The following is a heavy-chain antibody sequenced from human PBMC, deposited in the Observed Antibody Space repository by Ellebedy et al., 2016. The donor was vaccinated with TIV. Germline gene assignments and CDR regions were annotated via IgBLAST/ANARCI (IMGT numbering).Heavy chain of an antibody. CDR1: GGTFSSFA. Sequence: AASVKVSCKASGGTFSSFAISWVRQAPGEGLEWMGGIIPIFGTPNYAQKFQGRVTISADELETTSYMHLSSLRSDDTAVYYCARAPLEWAALTIYGSFFAMDVWGQGTAVTVSS. CDR2: IIPIFGTP. J-gene: IGHJ6*02. D-gene: IGHD3-3*01. V-gene: IGHV1-69*13. CDR3: ARAPLEWAALTIYGSFFAMDV.